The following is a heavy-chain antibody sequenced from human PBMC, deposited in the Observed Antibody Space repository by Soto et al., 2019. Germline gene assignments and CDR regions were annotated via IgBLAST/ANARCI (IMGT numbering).Heavy chain of an antibody. CDR3: ARGGSDWARRNYFDY. CDR1: GYTFTSYD. CDR2: VTPRNGDT. D-gene: IGHD3-9*01. Sequence: QVQLVQSGAEMKKPGASVKVSCKASGYTFTSYDINWVRQAAGQGPEWMGSVTPRNGDTAFAQKYQGRVTVTSNTSMNTVYMELSSLRSDDTAVYYCARGGSDWARRNYFDYWGQGTLVTVSS. V-gene: IGHV1-8*02. J-gene: IGHJ4*02.